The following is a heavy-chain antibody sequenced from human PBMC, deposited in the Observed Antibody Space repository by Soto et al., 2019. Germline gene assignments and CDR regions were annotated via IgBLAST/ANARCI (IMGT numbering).Heavy chain of an antibody. V-gene: IGHV1-8*01. J-gene: IGHJ6*02. CDR3: ARHIWGYYYYYGMDV. CDR1: GYTFTSYD. D-gene: IGHD2-21*01. Sequence: GASVKVSCKASGYTFTSYDINWVLQATGQGLEWMGWMNPNSGNTGYAQKFQGRVTMTRNTSISTAYMELSSLRSEDTAVYYCARHIWGYYYYYGMDVWGQGTTVTVSS. CDR2: MNPNSGNT.